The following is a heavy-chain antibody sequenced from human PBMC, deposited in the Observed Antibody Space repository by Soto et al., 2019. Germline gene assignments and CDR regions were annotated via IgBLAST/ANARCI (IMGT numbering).Heavy chain of an antibody. J-gene: IGHJ6*02. D-gene: IGHD6-13*01. CDR2: IYSGGST. Sequence: GGSLRLSCAAPGFTVSSNYMSWVRQAPGKGLEWVSVIYSGGSTYYADSVKGRFTISRDNSKNTLYLQMNSLRAEDTAVYYCARGRPSSWYKAYYYAMDVWGQGTTVTLSS. CDR3: ARGRPSSWYKAYYYAMDV. CDR1: GFTVSSNY. V-gene: IGHV3-53*01.